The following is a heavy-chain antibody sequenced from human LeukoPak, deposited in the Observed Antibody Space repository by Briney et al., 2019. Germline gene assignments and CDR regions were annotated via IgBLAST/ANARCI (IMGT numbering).Heavy chain of an antibody. D-gene: IGHD3-22*01. J-gene: IGHJ4*02. V-gene: IGHV3-23*01. CDR1: GFTFSNYG. Sequence: GGTLRLSCAASGFTFSNYGMSWVRQAPGKGLEWVSTISGSGGNTYYADSVKGWFTISRDTSKNTLYLQMNSPRAEDTAVYYCAKDMYYDSSGPVFDYWGQGTLVTVSS. CDR2: ISGSGGNT. CDR3: AKDMYYDSSGPVFDY.